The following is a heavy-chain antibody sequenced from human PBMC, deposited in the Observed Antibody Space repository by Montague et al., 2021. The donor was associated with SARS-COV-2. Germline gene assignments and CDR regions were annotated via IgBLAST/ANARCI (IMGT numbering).Heavy chain of an antibody. CDR1: GWCNRGANYY. Sequence: TLSLTCSSPGWCNRGANYYWSCIRQHPEKGLEWIGYIHYSGSTDYNPSLNSRVSISVDTSKNQFSLKLRSVTAADTAVYFCARDGTAGDCFDPWGQGTLVIVSA. V-gene: IGHV4-31*03. CDR2: IHYSGST. J-gene: IGHJ5*02. CDR3: ARDGTAGDCFDP. D-gene: IGHD1-14*01.